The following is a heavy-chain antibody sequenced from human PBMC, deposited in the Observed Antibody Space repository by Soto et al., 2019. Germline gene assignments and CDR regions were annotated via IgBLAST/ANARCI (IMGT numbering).Heavy chain of an antibody. CDR2: IIPIFGTA. J-gene: IGHJ6*02. Sequence: ASVKVSCKASGGTFSSYAISWVRQAPGQGLEWMGGIIPIFGTANYAQKFQGRVTITADKSTSTAYMELSSLRSEDTAVYYCARLPLPAAGYYYSGMDVWGQGTTVTVSS. D-gene: IGHD6-19*01. CDR3: ARLPLPAAGYYYSGMDV. CDR1: GGTFSSYA. V-gene: IGHV1-69*06.